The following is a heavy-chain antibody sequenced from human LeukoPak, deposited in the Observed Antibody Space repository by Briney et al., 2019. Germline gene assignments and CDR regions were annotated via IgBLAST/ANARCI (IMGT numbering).Heavy chain of an antibody. CDR2: IIPIFGTA. CDR3: ARDPGMVRGVHFDY. Sequence: SVKVSCKASGGTFSSYAISWVRQAPGQGLEWMGGIIPIFGTANYAQKLQGRVTMTTDTSTSTAYMELRSLRSDDTAVYYCARDPGMVRGVHFDYWGQGTLVTVSS. V-gene: IGHV1-69*05. J-gene: IGHJ4*02. D-gene: IGHD3-10*01. CDR1: GGTFSSYA.